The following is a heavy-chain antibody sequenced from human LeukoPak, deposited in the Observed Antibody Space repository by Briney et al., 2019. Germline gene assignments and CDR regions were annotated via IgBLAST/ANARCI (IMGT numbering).Heavy chain of an antibody. J-gene: IGHJ2*01. CDR2: INHSGST. CDR1: GGSFSGYY. Sequence: SETLSLTCAVYGGSFSGYYWSWIRQPPGKGLEWIGEINHSGSTNYNPSLKSRVTISLDTSKNLFSLKLSSVTATDTAVYYCARDPADRSMSSGAGGYFDLWGRGAPVTVSS. CDR3: ARDPADRSMSSGAGGYFDL. V-gene: IGHV4-34*01. D-gene: IGHD6-19*01.